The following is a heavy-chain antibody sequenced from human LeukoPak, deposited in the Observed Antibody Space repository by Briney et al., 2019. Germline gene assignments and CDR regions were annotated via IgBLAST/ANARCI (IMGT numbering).Heavy chain of an antibody. CDR3: AKGHDILPGEDFDY. J-gene: IGHJ4*02. CDR2: ISGSGGST. D-gene: IGHD3-9*01. Sequence: GGSLRLSCAASGFTFSSYGMHWVRQAPGKGLEWVSAISGSGGSTYYADSVKGRFTISRDNSKNTLYLQMNSLRAEDTAVYYCAKGHDILPGEDFDYWGQGTLVTVSS. CDR1: GFTFSSYG. V-gene: IGHV3-23*01.